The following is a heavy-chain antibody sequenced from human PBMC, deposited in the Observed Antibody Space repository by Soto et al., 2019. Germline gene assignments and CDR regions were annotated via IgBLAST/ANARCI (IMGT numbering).Heavy chain of an antibody. CDR3: ARGDSITFFGVAHFDY. Sequence: PSETLSLTCAVSGYSISSGYYWGWIRQPPGKGLEWIGSIYHSGSTYYNPSLKSRVTISVDTSKNQFSLKLSSVTAADTAVYYCARGDSITFFGVAHFDYWGQGTLVTVSS. D-gene: IGHD3-3*01. CDR2: IYHSGST. V-gene: IGHV4-38-2*01. J-gene: IGHJ4*02. CDR1: GYSISSGYY.